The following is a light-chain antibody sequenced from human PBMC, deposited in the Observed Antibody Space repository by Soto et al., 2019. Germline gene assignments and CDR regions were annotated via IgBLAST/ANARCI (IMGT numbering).Light chain of an antibody. Sequence: DIQMTQSPSSLSASVGDRVTITCRASQSISSYLNWYQQKPGKAPKLLIYAASSLQSGVPSRFSGSGSGTDFTLTISSLQPEDFATYYCQQSFMFGQGTKVEI. V-gene: IGKV1-39*01. CDR1: QSISSY. CDR2: AAS. J-gene: IGKJ1*01. CDR3: QQSFM.